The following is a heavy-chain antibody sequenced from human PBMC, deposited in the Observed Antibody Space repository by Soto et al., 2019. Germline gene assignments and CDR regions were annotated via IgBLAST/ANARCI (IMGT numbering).Heavy chain of an antibody. V-gene: IGHV3-66*01. CDR2: IYSGGNT. CDR3: ARDTGLLGTFDY. D-gene: IGHD3-16*01. Sequence: EVRLVESGGGLVQPGGSLRLSCAASGFTVSTTYMHWVRQAPGKGLEWVSLIYSGGNTHYADSVKGRFTISRDTSKNTLHLEMNCRAAEDTAVYYCARDTGLLGTFDYWGQGTLVTVSS. CDR1: GFTVSTTY. J-gene: IGHJ4*02.